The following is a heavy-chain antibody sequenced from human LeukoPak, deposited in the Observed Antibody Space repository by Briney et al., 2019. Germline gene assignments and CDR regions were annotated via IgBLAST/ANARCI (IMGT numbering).Heavy chain of an antibody. CDR2: IYHSGST. CDR3: AEYQMASGSDML. V-gene: IGHV4-59*01. J-gene: IGHJ4*02. Sequence: SETLSLTCTVSGGSISNYYWSWIRQPPGEGLEWIGYIYHSGSTNYNPSHKSRVTVSVDMAKNQISLKMSSVTAADTAVYYCAEYQMASGSDMLWGQGTLVTVSS. CDR1: GGSISNYY. D-gene: IGHD3-10*01.